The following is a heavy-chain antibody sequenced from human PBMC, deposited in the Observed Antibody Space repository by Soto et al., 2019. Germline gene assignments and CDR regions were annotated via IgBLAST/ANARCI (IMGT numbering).Heavy chain of an antibody. CDR3: TSSNIAAAGFYYYGMDV. Sequence: SETLSLTCAVYGGSFSGYYWSWIRQPPGKGMEWIGEINHSGSTNYNPSLKSRVTISVDTSKNQFSLKLNSVTAADTAVYYCTSSNIAAAGFYYYGMDVWGRGTTVTVSS. CDR1: GGSFSGYY. V-gene: IGHV4-34*01. D-gene: IGHD6-13*01. J-gene: IGHJ6*02. CDR2: INHSGST.